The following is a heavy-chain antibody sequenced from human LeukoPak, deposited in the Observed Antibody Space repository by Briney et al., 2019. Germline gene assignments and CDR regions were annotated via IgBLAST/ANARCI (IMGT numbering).Heavy chain of an antibody. V-gene: IGHV3-30*18. D-gene: IGHD5-18*01. CDR3: AKEKLPSGYSFLTDY. Sequence: GGSLRLSWAASGXTFSSYGVHWVRQAPGKGLEWVAVISYDGPNRYYADSVKGRFTISRDDSKDTLHLQMSSLRAEDTAVYYCAKEKLPSGYSFLTDYWGQGTLVTVSS. J-gene: IGHJ4*02. CDR2: ISYDGPNR. CDR1: GXTFSSYG.